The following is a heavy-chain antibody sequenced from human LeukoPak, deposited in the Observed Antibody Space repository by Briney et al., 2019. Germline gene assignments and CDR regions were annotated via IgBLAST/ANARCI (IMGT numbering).Heavy chain of an antibody. CDR3: ATVPRGPGSGSHKFDY. Sequence: ASVKVSCKVSGYTLTELSMHWVRQAPGKGLEWMGGFDPEDGETIYAQKFQGRVTMTEDTSTDTAYMELSSLRSEDTAVYYCATVPRGPGSGSHKFDYWGQGTLVTVSS. CDR2: FDPEDGET. CDR1: GYTLTELS. D-gene: IGHD3-10*01. V-gene: IGHV1-24*01. J-gene: IGHJ4*02.